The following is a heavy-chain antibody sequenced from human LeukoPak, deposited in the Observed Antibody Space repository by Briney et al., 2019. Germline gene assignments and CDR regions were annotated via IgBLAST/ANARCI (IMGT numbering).Heavy chain of an antibody. Sequence: GGSLRLSCAASGFAFSDYWMTWVRQAPGKGLEWVANIKQDGSEKYLVDSVKGRFTISRDNAKGSLYLQMNSMRAEDTAVYYCAKEQPAGPYSYGSLIFYYYGMDVWGQGTTVTVSS. J-gene: IGHJ6*02. CDR1: GFAFSDYW. CDR3: AKEQPAGPYSYGSLIFYYYGMDV. CDR2: IKQDGSEK. D-gene: IGHD5-18*01. V-gene: IGHV3-7*03.